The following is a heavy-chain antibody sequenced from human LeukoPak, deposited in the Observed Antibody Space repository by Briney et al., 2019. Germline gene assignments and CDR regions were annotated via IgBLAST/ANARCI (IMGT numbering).Heavy chain of an antibody. CDR2: INPSGGST. Sequence: ASVKVSCKASGYTFTSYYMHWVRQAPGQGFEWMGIINPSGGSTSYAQKFQGRVTMTRDTSTSTVYMELSSLRSEDTAVYFCARDRVVGLGLDNAFDIWGQGTVVTVSS. D-gene: IGHD2-15*01. J-gene: IGHJ3*02. CDR3: ARDRVVGLGLDNAFDI. V-gene: IGHV1-46*01. CDR1: GYTFTSYY.